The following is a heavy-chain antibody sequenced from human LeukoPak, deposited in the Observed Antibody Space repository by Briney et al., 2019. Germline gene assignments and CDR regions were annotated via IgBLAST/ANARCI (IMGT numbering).Heavy chain of an antibody. J-gene: IGHJ4*02. V-gene: IGHV4-59*01. D-gene: IGHD6-13*01. CDR3: ARVEQQLGAAFDY. CDR1: GDSISSYY. Sequence: SETLSLTCTVSGDSISSYYWSWIRQPPGKAREGTGYIDYSGSTNYNPSLKSRVTISVDTSKNQFSLKLSSVTAADTAVYYCARVEQQLGAAFDYWGQGTLVTVSP. CDR2: IDYSGST.